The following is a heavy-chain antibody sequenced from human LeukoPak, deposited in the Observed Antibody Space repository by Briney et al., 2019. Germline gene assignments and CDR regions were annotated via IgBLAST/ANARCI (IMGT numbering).Heavy chain of an antibody. Sequence: ASVKVSCKASGYTFTSYYMHWVRQAPRQGLEWMGIINPRSGSTSYAQKFQGRVTMTRDTSTSTVYMELSSLRSEETAVYYCARGSSGSGSYYTFDYWGQGTLVTVSS. CDR3: ARGSSGSGSYYTFDY. D-gene: IGHD3-10*01. CDR1: GYTFTSYY. J-gene: IGHJ4*02. V-gene: IGHV1-46*01. CDR2: INPRSGST.